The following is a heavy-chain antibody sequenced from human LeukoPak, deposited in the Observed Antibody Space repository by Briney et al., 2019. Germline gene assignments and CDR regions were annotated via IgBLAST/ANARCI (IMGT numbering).Heavy chain of an antibody. CDR3: ARDSYSSSWYNWFDP. J-gene: IGHJ5*02. V-gene: IGHV4-59*01. CDR1: GGSISSYY. Sequence: SETLSLTCTVSGGSISSYYWSWIRQPPGKGLEWIGYIYYSGSTNYNPSLKSRVTISVDTSKNQFSLKLSSVTAADTAVYYCARDSYSSSWYNWFDPWGQGTLVTVSS. CDR2: IYYSGST. D-gene: IGHD6-13*01.